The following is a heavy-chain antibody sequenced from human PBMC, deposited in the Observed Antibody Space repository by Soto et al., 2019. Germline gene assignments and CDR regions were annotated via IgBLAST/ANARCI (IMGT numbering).Heavy chain of an antibody. CDR2: VIPIVGTA. Sequence: QVQLVQSGAEVKTPGSSVKVSCKASGGTFSSYAISWVRQAPGQGLEWMGGVIPIVGTANYAQKFQGRVTITADKSTSTAYMELSSLRSEDTAVYYCARGAHLGSGSSYSLYYYYGMDVWRQGTTVTVSS. V-gene: IGHV1-69*06. CDR3: ARGAHLGSGSSYSLYYYYGMDV. CDR1: GGTFSSYA. D-gene: IGHD6-6*01. J-gene: IGHJ6*02.